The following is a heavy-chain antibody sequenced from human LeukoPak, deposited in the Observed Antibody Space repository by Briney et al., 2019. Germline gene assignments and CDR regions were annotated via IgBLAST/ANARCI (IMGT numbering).Heavy chain of an antibody. J-gene: IGHJ6*02. CDR1: GFTFSSYA. Sequence: GRSLRLSCAASGFTFSSYAMHWVRQAPGKGLEWVAVISYDGSNKYYADSVKGRFTISRDNSKNTLYLQMNSLRAEDTAVYYCARDRIGQYGSGSYNYYYGMDVWGQGTTVTVSS. CDR2: ISYDGSNK. V-gene: IGHV3-30-3*01. D-gene: IGHD3-10*01. CDR3: ARDRIGQYGSGSYNYYYGMDV.